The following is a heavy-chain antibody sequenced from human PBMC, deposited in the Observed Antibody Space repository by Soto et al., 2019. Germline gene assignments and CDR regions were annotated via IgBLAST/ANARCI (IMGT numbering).Heavy chain of an antibody. CDR2: ISGSGGST. D-gene: IGHD1-26*01. CDR1: GFTFSSYA. J-gene: IGHJ4*02. V-gene: IGHV3-23*01. Sequence: EVQLLESGGGLVQPGGSLRLSCAASGFTFSSYAMSWVRQAPGKVLEWVSAISGSGGSTYYADSVKGRFTISRDNSKNTLYLQMNSLRAQDTAVYYCAKGSGRVGATTSFDYWGQGTLVTVSS. CDR3: AKGSGRVGATTSFDY.